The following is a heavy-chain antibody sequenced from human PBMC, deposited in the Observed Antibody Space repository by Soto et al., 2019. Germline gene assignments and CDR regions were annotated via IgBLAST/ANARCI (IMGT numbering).Heavy chain of an antibody. CDR2: INGAGDT. Sequence: ETLSLTCAVYGGSFSGYYWSWIRQPPGKGLEWVSVINGAGDTKYADSVKGRFAISRDISRNTVYLQMNSLRAEDTAVYYCVRENYYYGMDVWGHGTTVTVSS. CDR3: VRENYYYGMDV. CDR1: GGSFSGYY. V-gene: IGHV3-66*01. J-gene: IGHJ6*02.